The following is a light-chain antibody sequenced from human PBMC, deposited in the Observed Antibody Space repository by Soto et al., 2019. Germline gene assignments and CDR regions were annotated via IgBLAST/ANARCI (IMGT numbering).Light chain of an antibody. CDR1: QSVSSS. CDR3: QQYIDWPPGT. Sequence: EIVVTQSPATLSVSPGERVTLSCRASQSVSSSLAWYQQRPGQAPRLLIYDTSTRAAGISARFSGSGSVTEFTLTISSLQSEDFAVDCCQQYIDWPPGTFGQGTAVEIK. CDR2: DTS. V-gene: IGKV3-15*01. J-gene: IGKJ1*01.